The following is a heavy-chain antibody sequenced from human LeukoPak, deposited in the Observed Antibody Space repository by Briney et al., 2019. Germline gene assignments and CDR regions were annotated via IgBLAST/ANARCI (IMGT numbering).Heavy chain of an antibody. CDR1: GYTFTSYG. CDR3: ARDHVSVVPAANDY. J-gene: IGHJ4*02. D-gene: IGHD2-2*01. CDR2: ISAYNGNT. Sequence: GASVKVSCKASGYTFTSYGISWVRQAPGQGREWMGWISAYNGNTNYAQKLQGRVTMTTDTSTSTAYMELRSLRSDDTAVYYCARDHVSVVPAANDYWGQGTLVTVSS. V-gene: IGHV1-18*01.